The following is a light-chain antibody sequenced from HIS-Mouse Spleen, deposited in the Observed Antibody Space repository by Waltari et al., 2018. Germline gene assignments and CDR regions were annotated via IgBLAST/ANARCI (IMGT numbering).Light chain of an antibody. J-gene: IGLJ3*02. CDR3: QTWGTGIPV. CDR2: LNSDGSH. Sequence: QLVLTQSPSASASLGASVKLTCTLSRGPSSYAIAWHQQQPEKGPRYLMKLNSDGSHSKGDGIPDRFSGSSSGAERYLTISSLQSEDEADYYCQTWGTGIPVFGGGTKLTVL. CDR1: RGPSSYA. V-gene: IGLV4-69*01.